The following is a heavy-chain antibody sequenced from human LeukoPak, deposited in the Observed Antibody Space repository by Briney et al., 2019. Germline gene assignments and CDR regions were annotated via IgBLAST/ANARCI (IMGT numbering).Heavy chain of an antibody. J-gene: IGHJ4*02. CDR1: GYTFTSYG. D-gene: IGHD5-18*01. CDR2: ISAYNGNT. V-gene: IGHV1-18*01. Sequence: GASVKVSCKASGYTFTSYGISRVRQAPGQGLEWMGWISAYNGNTNYAQKLQGRVTMTTDTSTSTAYMELRSLRSDDTAVYYCARDFTVDTAMDAFDYWGQGTLVTVSS. CDR3: ARDFTVDTAMDAFDY.